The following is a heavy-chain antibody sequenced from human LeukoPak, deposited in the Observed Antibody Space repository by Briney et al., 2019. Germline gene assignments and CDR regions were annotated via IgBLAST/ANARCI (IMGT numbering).Heavy chain of an antibody. Sequence: SETLSLTCTVSGGNIYRDIDYWGWIRQPPGKGLEWLGSIFYSGSTYYNPSLKSRVTISVDTSKNQFSLKLSSVTAADTAIYFCAKEPHIVGVTTYDWSDPWGQGTLVTVSS. CDR2: IFYSGST. CDR1: GGNIYRDIDY. J-gene: IGHJ5*02. V-gene: IGHV4-39*07. CDR3: AKEPHIVGVTTYDWSDP. D-gene: IGHD1-26*01.